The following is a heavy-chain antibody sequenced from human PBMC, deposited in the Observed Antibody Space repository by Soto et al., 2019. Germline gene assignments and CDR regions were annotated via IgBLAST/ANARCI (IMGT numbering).Heavy chain of an antibody. CDR3: ARWVEVSLDYFDS. J-gene: IGHJ4*02. CDR2: IYHSGRT. Sequence: QVQLQESGPGLVKPSQTLSLTCTVSGGSISNGYYYWSWVRQNPGKGLEWIGHIYHSGRTYYNPSLKSRVTISVDPSMNQFSLNLSSMTAADTAVYYCARWVEVSLDYFDSWGQGTPVTVSS. CDR1: GGSISNGYYY. V-gene: IGHV4-31*03. D-gene: IGHD2-15*01.